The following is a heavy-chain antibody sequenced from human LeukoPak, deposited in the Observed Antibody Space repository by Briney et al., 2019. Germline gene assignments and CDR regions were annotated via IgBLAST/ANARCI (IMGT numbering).Heavy chain of an antibody. V-gene: IGHV1-2*02. CDR1: GYTFTDYY. Sequence: GASVKVSCKASGYTFTDYYINWVRQAPGQGLEWMGWINPNSGGTNYAQKFQGRVTMTRDTSISTAYMELSRLRSDDTAVYYCARYYDILTGSYMDVWGKGTTVTVSS. CDR3: ARYYDILTGSYMDV. J-gene: IGHJ6*03. D-gene: IGHD3-9*01. CDR2: INPNSGGT.